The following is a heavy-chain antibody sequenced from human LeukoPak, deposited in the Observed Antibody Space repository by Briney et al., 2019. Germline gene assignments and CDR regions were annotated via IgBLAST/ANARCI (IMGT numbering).Heavy chain of an antibody. CDR3: AREQYNDSSGRIL. CDR1: GGSISSYY. CDR2: IYTSGST. Sequence: SETLSLTCTVSGGSISSYYWSWIRQPAGKGLEWIGRIYTSGSTHYNPSLKSRVTIPLDKSKNQFSLKLSSVPAADTAVYFCAREQYNDSSGRILWGQGTLVTVSS. J-gene: IGHJ4*02. V-gene: IGHV4-4*07. D-gene: IGHD3-22*01.